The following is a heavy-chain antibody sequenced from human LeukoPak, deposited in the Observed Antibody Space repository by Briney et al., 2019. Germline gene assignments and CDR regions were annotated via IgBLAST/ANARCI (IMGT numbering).Heavy chain of an antibody. D-gene: IGHD6-13*01. CDR2: IRYDGSNK. CDR1: GLTFSSYG. V-gene: IGHV3-30*02. CDR3: AKEEGVYSSSWHSFDY. Sequence: VGSLRLSCAASGLTFSSYGMHWVRQAPGKGLEWVAFIRYDGSNKYYADSVKGRFTISRDNSKNTLYLQMNSLRAEDTAVYYCAKEEGVYSSSWHSFDYWGQGTLVTVSS. J-gene: IGHJ4*02.